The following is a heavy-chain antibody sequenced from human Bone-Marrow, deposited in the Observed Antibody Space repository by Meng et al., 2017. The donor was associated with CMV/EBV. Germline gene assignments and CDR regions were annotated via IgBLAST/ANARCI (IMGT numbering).Heavy chain of an antibody. CDR2: IYYSGST. CDR1: GGSVSSGSYY. V-gene: IGHV4-61*01. J-gene: IGHJ6*02. D-gene: IGHD2-2*02. CDR3: ARARCSSTSCYTRGEDYYYYYGMDV. Sequence: SETLSLTCTVSGGSVSSGSYYWSWIRQPPGKGLEWIGYIYYSGSTNYNPSLKSRVTISVDTSKNQFSLKLSSVTAADTAVYYCARARCSSTSCYTRGEDYYYYYGMDVWGQGTTVTVSS.